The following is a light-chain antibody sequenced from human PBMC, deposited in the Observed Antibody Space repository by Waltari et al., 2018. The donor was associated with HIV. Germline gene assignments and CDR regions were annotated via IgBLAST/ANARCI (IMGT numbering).Light chain of an antibody. CDR3: QSTDSSGTYVI. Sequence: SYELTQPPSVSVSTGQTSRLTCSGDTLQKQYAFWYQTKPGQAPVLVMYKDSERPSGIPGRFSGASSGTQVTLTVSGVQAEDEAAYYCQSTDSSGTYVIFGGGTKLTVL. CDR1: TLQKQY. J-gene: IGLJ2*01. V-gene: IGLV3-25*03. CDR2: KDS.